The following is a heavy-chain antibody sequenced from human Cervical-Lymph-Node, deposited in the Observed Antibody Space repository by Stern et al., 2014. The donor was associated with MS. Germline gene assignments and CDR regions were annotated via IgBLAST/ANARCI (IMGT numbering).Heavy chain of an antibody. J-gene: IGHJ3*02. Sequence: VQLVESGGGLVKPGGSLRLSCATSGFTFSDYYMTWIRQAPGQGLEWVSYISRSGRTIYYADSVRGRFTISRGDAKNSLFLQMNSLRAEDTAVYYCATLSYDAFDTWGQGTMVTVSS. CDR2: ISRSGRTI. CDR1: GFTFSDYY. CDR3: ATLSYDAFDT. V-gene: IGHV3-11*01. D-gene: IGHD3-16*01.